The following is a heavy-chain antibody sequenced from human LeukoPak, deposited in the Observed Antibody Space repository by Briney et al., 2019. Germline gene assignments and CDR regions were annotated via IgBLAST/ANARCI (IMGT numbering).Heavy chain of an antibody. J-gene: IGHJ4*02. CDR2: IRYDGSNK. V-gene: IGHV3-30*02. CDR3: AKGGYYDSSGYHFDY. Sequence: PGGSLRLSCAASGFTFSSYGMHWVRQAPGKGLEWVAFIRYDGSNKYYADSVKGRFTISRVNSKNTLYLQMNSLRAEDTAVYYCAKGGYYDSSGYHFDYWGQGTLVTVSS. CDR1: GFTFSSYG. D-gene: IGHD3-22*01.